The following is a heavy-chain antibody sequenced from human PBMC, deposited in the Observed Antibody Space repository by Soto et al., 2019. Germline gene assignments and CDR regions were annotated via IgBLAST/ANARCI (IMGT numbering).Heavy chain of an antibody. V-gene: IGHV1-3*01. J-gene: IGHJ5*02. CDR1: GYTFTNYA. CDR2: INAGNGDT. CDR3: AREVRRGWFDP. Sequence: RASVKVSCKASGYTFTNYAIHWVRQAPGQRLEWMGWINAGNGDTKYSQHFQGRVTFTRDSSATTAYMQMNSLRAEDTALYYCAREVRRGWFDPWGPGTLVTVSS.